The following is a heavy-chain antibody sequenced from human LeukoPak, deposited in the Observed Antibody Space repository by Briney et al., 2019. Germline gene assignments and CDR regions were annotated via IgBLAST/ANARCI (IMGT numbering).Heavy chain of an antibody. V-gene: IGHV3-48*01. CDR1: GLTFSSYS. CDR3: AKAAVPYCGGDCYTDY. Sequence: GGSLRLSCAASGLTFSSYSMKWVRQAPGKGLEWVSYISSSSSIIYYADSVKGRFTISRDNAKSSLYLQMNSLRAEDTALYYCAKAAVPYCGGDCYTDYWGQGTLVTVSS. CDR2: ISSSSSII. D-gene: IGHD2-21*02. J-gene: IGHJ4*02.